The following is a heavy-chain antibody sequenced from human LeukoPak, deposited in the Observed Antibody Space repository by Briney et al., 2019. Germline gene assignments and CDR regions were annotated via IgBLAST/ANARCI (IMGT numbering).Heavy chain of an antibody. V-gene: IGHV1-2*06. J-gene: IGHJ6*02. CDR1: GYTFIGSY. D-gene: IGHD5-18*01. CDR3: ARVLIGSSDYYYGMDV. Sequence: ASVTVSCKASGYTFIGSYIRWVRQAPGQGLEWMGQINPNSGGTSFAQNFQGRVTMTRDTSIRTAYMELSRLSTDDTAVYYCARVLIGSSDYYYGMDVWGQGTTVTVSS. CDR2: INPNSGGT.